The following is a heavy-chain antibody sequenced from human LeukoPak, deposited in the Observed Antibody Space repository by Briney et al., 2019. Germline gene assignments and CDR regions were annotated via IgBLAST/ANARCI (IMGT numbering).Heavy chain of an antibody. CDR2: ISSSSSYI. Sequence: GGSLRLSCAASGFTFSSYGMNWVRQAPGKGLEWVSSISSSSSYIYYADSVKGRFTISRDNAKNSLYLQMNSLRAEDTAVYYCARLSTVDAFDIWGQGTMVTVSS. V-gene: IGHV3-21*01. CDR1: GFTFSSYG. D-gene: IGHD4-17*01. J-gene: IGHJ3*02. CDR3: ARLSTVDAFDI.